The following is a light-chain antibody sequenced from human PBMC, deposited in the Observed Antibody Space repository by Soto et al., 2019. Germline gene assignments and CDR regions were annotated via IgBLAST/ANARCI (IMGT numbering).Light chain of an antibody. V-gene: IGKV1-5*03. CDR2: KAS. CDR1: LTINTW. CDR3: QQYNSYPLT. Sequence: DIQMTQSPSTLSASVGDRVTITWRASLTINTWLAWYQQKPGKAPKVLMYKASSLESGVPFRFSGSGSGTEFTLTISSLQPDDFATYYCQQYNSYPLTFGGGTKVEIK. J-gene: IGKJ4*01.